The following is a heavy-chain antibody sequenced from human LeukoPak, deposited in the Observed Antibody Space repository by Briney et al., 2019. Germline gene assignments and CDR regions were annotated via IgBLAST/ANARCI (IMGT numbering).Heavy chain of an antibody. CDR1: GGSISGFY. Sequence: KPSETLSLTCTVPGGSISGFYWSWIRQPAGKGLEWIGRIYPSGGTNYNLSLKSRVTMSTDTSRNQFSLKLRSVTAADTAVYYCAREYGDLDYWGQGTLVTVSS. J-gene: IGHJ4*02. D-gene: IGHD2-21*01. CDR3: AREYGDLDY. V-gene: IGHV4-4*07. CDR2: IYPSGGT.